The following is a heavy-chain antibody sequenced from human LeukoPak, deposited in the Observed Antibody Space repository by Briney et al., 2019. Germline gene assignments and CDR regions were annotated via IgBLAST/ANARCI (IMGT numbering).Heavy chain of an antibody. CDR2: IYYTGST. D-gene: IGHD5-24*01. V-gene: IGHV4-59*01. CDR1: GGSISSYY. J-gene: IGHJ4*02. CDR3: AGLDRNGNNYYDC. Sequence: SEILSLTCTVSGGSISSYYWSWIRQPPGKGLEWIGYIYYTGSTNYNPSLKSRVTISVDTSKNQFSLKLSSVTAADTAVYYCAGLDRNGNNYYDCWGQGTLVTVSS.